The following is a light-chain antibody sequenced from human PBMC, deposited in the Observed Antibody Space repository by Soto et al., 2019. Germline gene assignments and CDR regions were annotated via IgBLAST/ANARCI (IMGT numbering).Light chain of an antibody. CDR1: QSISSW. CDR2: DAS. Sequence: DIQMTQSPSTLSASVGDRVTITCRASQSISSWLAWYQQKPGKAPKLLIYDASSLESGVPSRFSGSGSGTHSSLTISSLQPDDFAAYYCQQSNSYPYTFGQGTKLEIK. V-gene: IGKV1-5*01. J-gene: IGKJ2*01. CDR3: QQSNSYPYT.